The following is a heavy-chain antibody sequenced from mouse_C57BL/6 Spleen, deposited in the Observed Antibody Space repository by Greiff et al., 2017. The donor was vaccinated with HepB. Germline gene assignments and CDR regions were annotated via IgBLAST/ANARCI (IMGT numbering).Heavy chain of an antibody. V-gene: IGHV1-58*01. CDR3: ATFDYDYDVRYAMDY. CDR1: GYTFTSYG. CDR2: IYIGNGYT. Sequence: EVQLQQSGAELVRPGSSVKMSCKTSGYTFTSYGINWVTQRPGQGLEWIGYIYIGNGYTEYNEKFKGKATLTSDTSSSTAYMQLSSLTSEDSAIYFCATFDYDYDVRYAMDYWGQGTSVTVSS. J-gene: IGHJ4*01. D-gene: IGHD2-4*01.